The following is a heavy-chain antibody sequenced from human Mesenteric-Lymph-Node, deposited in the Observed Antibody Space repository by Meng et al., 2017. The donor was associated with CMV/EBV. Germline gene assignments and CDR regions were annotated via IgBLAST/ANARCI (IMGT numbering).Heavy chain of an antibody. CDR3: ARAPLETYYDFWSGSQPFDY. V-gene: IGHV3-7*01. CDR1: GFTFSSYG. J-gene: IGHJ4*02. Sequence: GESLKISCAASGFTFSSYGMHWVRQAPGKGLEWVANIKQDGSEKYYVDSVKGRFTISRDNAKNSLYLQMNSLRAEDTAVYYCARAPLETYYDFWSGSQPFDYWGQGTLVTVSS. D-gene: IGHD3-3*01. CDR2: IKQDGSEK.